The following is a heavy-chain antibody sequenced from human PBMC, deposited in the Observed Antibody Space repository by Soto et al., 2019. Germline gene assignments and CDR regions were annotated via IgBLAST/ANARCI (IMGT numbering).Heavy chain of an antibody. CDR2: ISAYNGNT. J-gene: IGHJ3*02. CDR1: GYTFTSYG. CDR3: ARGLIAVADNGAFDI. D-gene: IGHD6-19*01. Sequence: GASVKVSCKASGYTFTSYGISWVRQAPGQGLEWMGWISAYNGNTNYAQKLQGRATMTTDTSTSTAYMELRSLRSDDTAVYYCARGLIAVADNGAFDIWGQGTMVTVSS. V-gene: IGHV1-18*01.